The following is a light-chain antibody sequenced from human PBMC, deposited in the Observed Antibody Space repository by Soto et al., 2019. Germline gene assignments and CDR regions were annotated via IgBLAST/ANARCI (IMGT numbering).Light chain of an antibody. V-gene: IGLV2-18*02. CDR1: SSDVGKYDR. J-gene: IGLJ1*01. Sequence: QSVLTQPRSGYGSPGQSVTISCTGTSSDVGKYDRVSWYQQPPGTAPKLIIYEVTNRPSGVPARFSGSKSGNTASLTISGLQAEDEADYYCSSYTSTSRYVFGAGTKVTVL. CDR3: SSYTSTSRYV. CDR2: EVT.